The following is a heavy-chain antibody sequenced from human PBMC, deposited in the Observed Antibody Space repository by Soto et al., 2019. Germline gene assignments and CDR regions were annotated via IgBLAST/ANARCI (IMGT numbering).Heavy chain of an antibody. D-gene: IGHD3-22*01. CDR2: ISYDGSNK. CDR1: GFTFSSYA. J-gene: IGHJ4*02. CDR3: ARDPEYYYDSSGYYLVDY. V-gene: IGHV3-30-3*01. Sequence: ESGGGVVQPGRSLRLSCAASGFTFSSYAMHWVRQAPGKGLEWVAVISYDGSNKYYADSVKGRFTISRDNSKNTLYLQMNSLRAEDTAVYYCARDPEYYYDSSGYYLVDYWGQGTLVTVSS.